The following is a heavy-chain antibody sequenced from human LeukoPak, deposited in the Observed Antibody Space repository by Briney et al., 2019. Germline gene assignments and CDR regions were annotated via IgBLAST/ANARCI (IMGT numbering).Heavy chain of an antibody. CDR2: INPSGGST. CDR1: GYTFTGYY. J-gene: IGHJ5*02. D-gene: IGHD4-23*01. V-gene: IGHV1-46*01. CDR3: ARPVGGKNWFDP. Sequence: ASVKVSCKASGYTFTGYYMHWVRQAPGQGLEWMGIINPSGGSTSYAQKFQGRVTMTRDTSTSTVYMELSSLRSEDTAVYYCARPVGGKNWFDPWGQGTLVTVSS.